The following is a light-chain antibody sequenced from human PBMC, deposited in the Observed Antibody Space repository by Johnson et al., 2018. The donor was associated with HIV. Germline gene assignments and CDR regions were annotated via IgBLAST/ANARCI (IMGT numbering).Light chain of an antibody. Sequence: QSVLTQPPSVSAAPGQKVTISCSGSGSNIGNNYVSWYQQLPGTAPKLLIYENNKRPSGIPDRFSGSKSGTSATLGITGLQTGDEADYYCGTWDSSLSAEVFGTVTKVTVL. CDR3: GTWDSSLSAEV. CDR1: GSNIGNNY. J-gene: IGLJ1*01. V-gene: IGLV1-51*02. CDR2: ENN.